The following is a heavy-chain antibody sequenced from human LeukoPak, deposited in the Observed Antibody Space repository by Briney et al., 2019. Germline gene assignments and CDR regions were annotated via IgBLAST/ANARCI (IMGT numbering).Heavy chain of an antibody. Sequence: PSETLSLTCTVSGGSISSGSYYWSWIRQPAGRGLEWIGHIYASGGTKYNPSLESRVTISIDTSKNQLSLRLSSVTAADTAVYYCTREKSYGYIRADSWGQGTLVAVSS. D-gene: IGHD3-16*01. V-gene: IGHV4-61*09. J-gene: IGHJ4*02. CDR1: GGSISSGSYY. CDR2: IYASGGT. CDR3: TREKSYGYIRADS.